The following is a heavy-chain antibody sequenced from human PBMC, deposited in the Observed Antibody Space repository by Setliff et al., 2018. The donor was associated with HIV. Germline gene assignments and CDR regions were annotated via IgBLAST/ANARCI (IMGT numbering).Heavy chain of an antibody. D-gene: IGHD3-10*01. CDR1: GYSITNGYY. J-gene: IGHJ5*02. Sequence: NPSETLSLTCSVSGYSITNGYYWGWIRQPPGKGLEWVGSIYHDGSTYYNPSLRSRVTISVDTSKNQFSLKLSSVTAADTAVYYCARYYGSGTYHRWFDPWGQGTPVTVS. CDR2: IYHDGST. V-gene: IGHV4-38-2*02. CDR3: ARYYGSGTYHRWFDP.